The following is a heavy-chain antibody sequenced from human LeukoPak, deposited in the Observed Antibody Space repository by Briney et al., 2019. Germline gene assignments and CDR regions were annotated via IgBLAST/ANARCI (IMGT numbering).Heavy chain of an antibody. CDR2: IDGGGTNT. V-gene: IGHV3-21*01. J-gene: IGHJ4*02. D-gene: IGHD6-13*01. Sequence: SGGSLRLSCAASGFTFKRYHMSWVRQAPGKGLDWVSSIDGGGTNTYYADSVKGRFTISRDNAKNSLYLQMNSLRAEDTAVYYCAIAAAGILLYWGQGTLVTVSS. CDR3: AIAAAGILLY. CDR1: GFTFKRYH.